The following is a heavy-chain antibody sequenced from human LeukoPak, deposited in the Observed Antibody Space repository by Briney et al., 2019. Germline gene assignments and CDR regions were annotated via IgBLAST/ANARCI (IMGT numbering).Heavy chain of an antibody. D-gene: IGHD2-21*02. CDR2: ISGSDGRT. CDR1: GFTFSSYA. J-gene: IGHJ4*02. Sequence: GGSLGLSCAASGFTFSSYAMSWVRQAPGKGLEWVSVISGSDGRTYSADSVKGRFTISRDNSQNTMFLQMNSLRAEDTAVYYCAKHEESFGDSRIDYWGQGTLVTVSS. CDR3: AKHEESFGDSRIDY. V-gene: IGHV3-23*01.